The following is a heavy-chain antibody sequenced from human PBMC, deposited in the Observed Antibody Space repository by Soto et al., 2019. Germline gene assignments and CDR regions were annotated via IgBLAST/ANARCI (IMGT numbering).Heavy chain of an antibody. V-gene: IGHV4-59*08. CDR3: ARIRSIFSGGRNDD. Sequence: QVHLQESGPGLVKPSETLSLTCTVSGGSLSTYYWSWIRQPPGKGLEWIGYVHDRATTRYNPAPRTRVTISADTSKTQFSLSLRSVTAAHTAVYFCARIRSIFSGGRNDDWGQGILVTVSA. CDR1: GGSLSTYY. D-gene: IGHD2-15*01. J-gene: IGHJ4*02. CDR2: VHDRATT.